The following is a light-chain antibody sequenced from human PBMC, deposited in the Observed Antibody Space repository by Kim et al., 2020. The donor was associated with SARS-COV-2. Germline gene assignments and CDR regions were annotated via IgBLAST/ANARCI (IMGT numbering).Light chain of an antibody. CDR3: QKYDSVPRT. CDR2: AAS. V-gene: IGKV1-27*01. Sequence: DIQMTQSPSSLSASVGDRVTITCRASQGITNHLAWYQQKPGKVPKLLIYAASTLQSGVTSRFSGSGSGTDFALTISSLQPEDVATYYCQKYDSVPRTFGQGTKLEI. CDR1: QGITNH. J-gene: IGKJ2*01.